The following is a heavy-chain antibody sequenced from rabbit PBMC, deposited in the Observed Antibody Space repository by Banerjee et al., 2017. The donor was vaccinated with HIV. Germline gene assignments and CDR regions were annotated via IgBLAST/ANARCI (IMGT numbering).Heavy chain of an antibody. V-gene: IGHV1S45*01. J-gene: IGHJ3*01. Sequence: EESGGDLVKPEGSLTLTCTASGFSFSSNYWICWVRQAPGKGLEWIACIYTSSGSTYYASWAKGRFTISKTSSTTVTLQMTSLTAADTATYFCARGVPPGLWGQGTLVTVS. CDR1: GFSFSSNYW. CDR3: ARGVPPGL. D-gene: IGHD3-1*01. CDR2: IYTSSGST.